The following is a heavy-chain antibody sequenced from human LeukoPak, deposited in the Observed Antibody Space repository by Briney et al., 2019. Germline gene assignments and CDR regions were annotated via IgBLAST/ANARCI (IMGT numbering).Heavy chain of an antibody. CDR2: IKSKTDGGTT. CDR1: GLTVSSIY. CDR3: TTGSPWTAAGTGVDY. Sequence: GGSLRLSCAASGLTVSSIYMSWVRQAPGKGLEWVGRIKSKTDGGTTDYAAPVKGRFTILRDDSKNTLYLQMNGLKTEDTAVYYCTTGSPWTAAGTGVDYWGQGTLVTVSS. V-gene: IGHV3-15*01. D-gene: IGHD6-13*01. J-gene: IGHJ4*02.